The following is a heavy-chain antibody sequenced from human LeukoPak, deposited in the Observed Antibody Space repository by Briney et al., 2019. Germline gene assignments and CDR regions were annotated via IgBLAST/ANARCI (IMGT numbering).Heavy chain of an antibody. J-gene: IGHJ6*02. CDR3: ASLQNVPSYYYYYVMDV. CDR2: ISSSGSTI. CDR1: GFTFSDCY. Sequence: GGSLRLSCAASGFTFSDCYMSWIRRAPGKGLEWVSYISSSGSTIYYADSVKGRFTISRDNAKNTLFLQMNSLRAEDTAVYYCASLQNVPSYYYYYVMDVWGQGTTVTVSS. V-gene: IGHV3-11*04. D-gene: IGHD2/OR15-2a*01.